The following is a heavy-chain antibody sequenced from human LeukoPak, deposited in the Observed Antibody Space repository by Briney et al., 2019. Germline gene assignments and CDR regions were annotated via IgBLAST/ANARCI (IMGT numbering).Heavy chain of an antibody. V-gene: IGHV1-18*01. CDR3: ASTVRATTWFDP. J-gene: IGHJ5*02. CDR1: GYTFTSYG. Sequence: ASVKVSCKASGYTFTSYGISWERQAPGQGLEWMGWISAYNGNTNYAQKLQGRVTMTTDTSTSTAYMELRSLRSDDTAVYYCASTVRATTWFDPWGQGTLVTVSS. CDR2: ISAYNGNT. D-gene: IGHD1-26*01.